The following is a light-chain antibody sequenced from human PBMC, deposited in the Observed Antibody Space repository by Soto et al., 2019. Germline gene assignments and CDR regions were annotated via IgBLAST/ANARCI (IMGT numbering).Light chain of an antibody. CDR2: AAS. J-gene: IGKJ2*01. V-gene: IGKV1-39*01. CDR1: QSISSY. CDR3: QQSYSTPPYT. Sequence: DIQMTRSPSSLSASVGDRVTITCRASQSISSYLNWYQQKPGKAPKLLIYAASSLQSGVPSRFSGTGSGTDFTLTISSLQPEDFANYYCQQSYSTPPYTFGQGTKLEIK.